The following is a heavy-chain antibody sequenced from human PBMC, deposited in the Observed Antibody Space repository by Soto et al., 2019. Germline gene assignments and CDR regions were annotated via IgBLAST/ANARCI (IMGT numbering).Heavy chain of an antibody. Sequence: PSETLSLTCTVSGGSISSGGYYWSWIRQHPGKGLEWIGYIYYSGSTYYNPSLKSRVTISVDTSKNQFSLKLSSVTAADTAVYYCARTSGYYYVDYYYGMDVWGQGTTVIVSS. D-gene: IGHD3-22*01. CDR2: IYYSGST. CDR1: GGSISSGGYY. CDR3: ARTSGYYYVDYYYGMDV. V-gene: IGHV4-31*03. J-gene: IGHJ6*02.